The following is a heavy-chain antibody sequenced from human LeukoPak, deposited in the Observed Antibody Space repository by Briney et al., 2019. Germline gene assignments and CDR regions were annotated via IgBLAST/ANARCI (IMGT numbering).Heavy chain of an antibody. D-gene: IGHD2-2*01. J-gene: IGHJ4*02. CDR2: INPNGGAT. CDR1: GYTFIGYY. Sequence: ASVKVSCKASGYTFIGYYMHWVRQAPGQGLEWMGWINPNGGATNYAQRFQGRVTMTRDTSISAAYMELSRLSSDDTAVYYCVRVRPDVSDIVVVPAVQIPDYWGQGTLVTVSS. V-gene: IGHV1-2*02. CDR3: VRVRPDVSDIVVVPAVQIPDY.